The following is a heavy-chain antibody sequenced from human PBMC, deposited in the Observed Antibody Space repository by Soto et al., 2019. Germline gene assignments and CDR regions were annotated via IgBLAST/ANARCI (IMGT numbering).Heavy chain of an antibody. V-gene: IGHV1-8*01. CDR3: ARRKERAGPNYFDV. CDR2: MNPSNGNA. J-gene: IGHJ4*02. Sequence: ASVKVACKASGDTFIKYDINWVRQATGQGLEWMGWMNPSNGNAGYAQRFRGRVTMTRNTSITTAYMELSGLRYEDTAVYYCARRKERAGPNYFDVWRQGTLVTVSS. CDR1: GDTFIKYD. D-gene: IGHD6-25*01.